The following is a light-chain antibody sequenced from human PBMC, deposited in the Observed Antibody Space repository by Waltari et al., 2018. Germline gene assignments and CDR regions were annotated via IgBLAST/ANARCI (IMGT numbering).Light chain of an antibody. Sequence: DIQMTQSPSTLSASVGDRVTITCRASQSISTLLAWFQQKPGNPPKLLIYKTFYLERWVPSRFSGSGSGTEFTLTITSLQPDDFATYYCQQYSSSSMFSFGQGTKLEIK. CDR2: KTF. CDR1: QSISTL. CDR3: QQYSSSSMFS. J-gene: IGKJ2*03. V-gene: IGKV1-5*03.